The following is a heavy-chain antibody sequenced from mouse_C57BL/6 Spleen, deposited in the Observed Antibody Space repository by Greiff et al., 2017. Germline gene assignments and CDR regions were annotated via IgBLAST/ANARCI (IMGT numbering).Heavy chain of an antibody. J-gene: IGHJ3*01. D-gene: IGHD2-1*01. CDR3: AKAYGNYAWFAY. CDR1: GYAFSSSW. V-gene: IGHV1-82*01. CDR2: IYPGDGDT. Sequence: VQLQQSGPELVKPGASVKISCKASGYAFSSSWMNWVKQRPGEGLEWIGRIYPGDGDTNYNGKFKGKATLTADKSSSTAYMQLSSLTSEDSAVYFCAKAYGNYAWFAYWGQGTLVTVSA.